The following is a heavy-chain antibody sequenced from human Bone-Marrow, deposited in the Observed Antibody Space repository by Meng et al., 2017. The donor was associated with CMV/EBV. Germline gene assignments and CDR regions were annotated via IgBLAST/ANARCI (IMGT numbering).Heavy chain of an antibody. D-gene: IGHD7-27*01. CDR2: IYYSGST. V-gene: IGHV4-61*01. CDR3: ARDVRGRTGDS. Sequence: GSLRLSCTVSGGSVSSGSYYWSWIRQPPGKGLEWIGYIYYSGSTNYNPSLKSRVTMSVDTSKNQFSLKLSSVTAADTAVYYCARDVRGRTGDSWGQGTRVTVYS. CDR1: GGSVSSGSYY. J-gene: IGHJ4*02.